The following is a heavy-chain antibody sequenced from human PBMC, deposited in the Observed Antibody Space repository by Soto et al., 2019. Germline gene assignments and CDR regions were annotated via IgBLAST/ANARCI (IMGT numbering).Heavy chain of an antibody. J-gene: IGHJ4*02. Sequence: QVQLVQSGAEVKKPGASVKVSCKASGYTFTSYGIIWVRQAPGQGLEWMGWISAYNGNTNYAQKLQGRVTMTTDTSTSKAYMELRRLRSDDTAVYYCASDHSPHSSRPSHFDYWGQGTLVTVSS. CDR2: ISAYNGNT. V-gene: IGHV1-18*01. CDR3: ASDHSPHSSRPSHFDY. CDR1: GYTFTSYG. D-gene: IGHD6-6*01.